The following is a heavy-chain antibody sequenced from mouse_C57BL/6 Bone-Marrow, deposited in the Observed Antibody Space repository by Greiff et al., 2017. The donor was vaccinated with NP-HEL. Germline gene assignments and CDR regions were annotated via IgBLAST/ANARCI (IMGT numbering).Heavy chain of an antibody. J-gene: IGHJ4*01. Sequence: QVQLQQPGAELVKPGASVKLSCKASGYTFTSYWMHWVKQRPGQGLEWIGMIHPNSGSTNYNQKFKSKATLTVDKSSSTAYMQLSSLTSEDSAVDYCNYYSNYGGVFYYAMDDWGQGTSVTVSS. CDR2: IHPNSGST. V-gene: IGHV1-64*01. CDR1: GYTFTSYW. D-gene: IGHD2-5*01. CDR3: NYYSNYGGVFYYAMDD.